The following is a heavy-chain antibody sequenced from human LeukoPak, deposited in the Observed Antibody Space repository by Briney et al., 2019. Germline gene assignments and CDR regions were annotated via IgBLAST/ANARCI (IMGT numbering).Heavy chain of an antibody. V-gene: IGHV3-23*01. CDR3: AKGNPYCGGDCPFNY. J-gene: IGHJ4*02. CDR1: GFTFSNYV. D-gene: IGHD2-21*02. Sequence: PGGSLRLSCAASGFTFSNYVMSWVRQAPGKGLEWVSAISGSGGSTYYADSVKGRFTISRDNSKNTLYLQMNSLRAEDTAVYYCAKGNPYCGGDCPFNYWGQGTLVTVSS. CDR2: ISGSGGST.